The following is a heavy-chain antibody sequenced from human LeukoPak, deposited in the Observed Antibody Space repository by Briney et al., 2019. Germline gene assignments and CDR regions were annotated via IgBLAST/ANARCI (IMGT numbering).Heavy chain of an antibody. D-gene: IGHD3-10*01. V-gene: IGHV4-59*12. CDR2: IYYSGST. CDR1: GGSISSYY. Sequence: SETLSLTCTVSGGSISSYYWSWIRQPPGKGLEWIGYIYYSGSTNYNPSLKSRVTISVDTSKNQFSLKLSSVTAADTAVYYCARDLYGWFDPWGQGTLVTVSS. CDR3: ARDLYGWFDP. J-gene: IGHJ5*02.